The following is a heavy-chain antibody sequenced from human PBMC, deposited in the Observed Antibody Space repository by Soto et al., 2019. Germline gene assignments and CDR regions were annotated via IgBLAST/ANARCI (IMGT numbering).Heavy chain of an antibody. CDR1: GGSISSYY. Sequence: SETLSLTCTVSGGSISSYYWSWIRQPPGKGLEXIGYIXXSXSXXXNXXXXSRVTISVDTSKNQFSLKLRSVTAADTAVYYCARSRYSGTYYPDYWGQGTLVTVSS. D-gene: IGHD1-26*01. J-gene: IGHJ4*02. V-gene: IGHV4-59*01. CDR3: ARSRYSGTYYPDY. CDR2: IXXSXSX.